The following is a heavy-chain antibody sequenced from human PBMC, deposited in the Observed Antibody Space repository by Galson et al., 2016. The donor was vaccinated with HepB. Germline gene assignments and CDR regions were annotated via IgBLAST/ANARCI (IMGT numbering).Heavy chain of an antibody. CDR2: IYHSGST. CDR3: ARYIPALSWYDP. J-gene: IGHJ5*02. D-gene: IGHD2-2*01. Sequence: LSLTCAVSGGSISSGDYSWSWIRQPPGKGLEWIGYIYHSGSTYYNPSLKSRVTISVDRSKNQFSLKLTSVTATDTAVYYCARYIPALSWYDPWGQGTLVTVSS. CDR1: GGSISSGDYS. V-gene: IGHV4-30-2*01.